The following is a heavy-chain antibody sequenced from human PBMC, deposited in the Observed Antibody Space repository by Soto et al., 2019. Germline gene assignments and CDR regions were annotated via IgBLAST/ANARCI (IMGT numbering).Heavy chain of an antibody. V-gene: IGHV3-23*01. CDR3: AKQHRRYFDWLFQADDY. CDR1: GFTFSSYA. D-gene: IGHD3-9*01. J-gene: IGHJ4*02. Sequence: GGSLRLSCAASGFTFSSYAMSWVRQAPGKGLEWVSAISGSGGSTYYADSVKGRFTISRDNSKNTLYLQMNSPRAEDTAVYYCAKQHRRYFDWLFQADDYWGQGTLVTVSS. CDR2: ISGSGGST.